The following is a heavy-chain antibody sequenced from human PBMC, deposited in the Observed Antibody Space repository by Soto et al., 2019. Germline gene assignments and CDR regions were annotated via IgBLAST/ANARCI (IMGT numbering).Heavy chain of an antibody. V-gene: IGHV1-2*02. CDR2: INDNSGAT. CDR1: GYTFTDYY. CDR3: ARDSAAAAGLSFDS. D-gene: IGHD6-13*01. J-gene: IGHJ4*02. Sequence: QVQLVQSGAEVKTPGASVRVSCKASGYTFTDYYMHWVRRAPGQGLEWMGWINDNSGATRYSQRLQGRVTLTRDTSINTAYMELSSLRSDDTAVYYCARDSAAAAGLSFDSWGQGTLVTVSS.